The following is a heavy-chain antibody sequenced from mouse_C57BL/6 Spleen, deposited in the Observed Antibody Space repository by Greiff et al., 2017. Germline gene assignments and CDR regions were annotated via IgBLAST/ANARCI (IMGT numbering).Heavy chain of an antibody. CDR3: AKEGVYYDYDGDSYYAMDY. Sequence: VQLQESGPGLVAPSQSLSITCTVSGFSLTSYGVNWVRQPPGKGLEWLGVIWGGGSTNYNSDVMSRLSISKDNSKSQVFLKMNSLQTDDTDMYYCAKEGVYYDYDGDSYYAMDYWGQGTSVTVSS. V-gene: IGHV2-9*01. D-gene: IGHD2-4*01. CDR1: GFSLTSYG. J-gene: IGHJ4*01. CDR2: IWGGGST.